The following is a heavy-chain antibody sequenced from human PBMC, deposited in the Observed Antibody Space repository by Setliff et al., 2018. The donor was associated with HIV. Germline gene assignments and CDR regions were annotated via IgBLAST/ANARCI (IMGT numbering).Heavy chain of an antibody. V-gene: IGHV3-48*03. CDR1: GFIFSSYE. J-gene: IGHJ6*03. CDR2: IISGDSTI. CDR3: ERRKLEVWVNDYCSYYLDV. D-gene: IGHD1-1*01. Sequence: PGESLKISCVASGFIFSSYEMNWVRQAPGKGLEWVSSIISGDSTIYYADSVKGRFTISRDNAKNSLILQMNSLTVEDTAVYYCERRKLEVWVNDYCSYYLDVWGKGTTVTVSS.